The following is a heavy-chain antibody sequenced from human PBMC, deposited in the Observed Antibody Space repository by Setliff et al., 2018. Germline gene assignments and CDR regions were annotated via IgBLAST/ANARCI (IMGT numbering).Heavy chain of an antibody. CDR3: ARQKSTGSGNNWFDP. D-gene: IGHD3-10*01. CDR2: IYAGDSDT. V-gene: IGHV5-51*01. Sequence: GESLKISCKGSGFSFTDFWIGWVRQMPGKGLEWMGLIYAGDSDTRYNPSFQGRVTMSADKSINTAYLQCSSLKASDTAIYYCARQKSTGSGNNWFDPWGQGTLVTVSS. CDR1: GFSFTDFW. J-gene: IGHJ5*02.